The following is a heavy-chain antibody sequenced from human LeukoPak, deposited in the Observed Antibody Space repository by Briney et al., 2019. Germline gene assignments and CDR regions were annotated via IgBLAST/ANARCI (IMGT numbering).Heavy chain of an antibody. CDR1: GGSFSGW. D-gene: IGHD2-15*01. CDR3: ARHNGWAFDI. CDR2: IHHSGGT. Sequence: PSETLSLTCAVHGGSFSGWWSWTRQPRGKGLEWIGEIHHSGGTKYNPSLRSLDTISVDTSKRQISLKMTSVTAADTAIYYCARHNGWAFDIWGQGTVVTVSS. J-gene: IGHJ3*02. V-gene: IGHV4-34*01.